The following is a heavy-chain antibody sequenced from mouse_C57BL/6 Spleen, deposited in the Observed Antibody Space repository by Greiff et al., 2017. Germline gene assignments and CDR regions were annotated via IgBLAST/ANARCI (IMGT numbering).Heavy chain of an antibody. V-gene: IGHV14-4*01. CDR3: TNNLYVDY. Sequence: EVQLQQSGAELVRPGASVKLSCTASGFNIKDDYMHWVKQRPEQGLEWIGWIDPENGDTEYASKFQGKATITADTSSNTAYLQLSSLTSEDTAVYYCTNNLYVDYWGQGTSVTVSS. J-gene: IGHJ4*01. CDR1: GFNIKDDY. D-gene: IGHD2-3*01. CDR2: IDPENGDT.